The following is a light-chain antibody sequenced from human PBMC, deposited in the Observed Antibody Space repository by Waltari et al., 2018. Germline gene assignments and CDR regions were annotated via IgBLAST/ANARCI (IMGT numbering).Light chain of an antibody. CDR1: NLEDTF. CDR2: QDS. J-gene: IGLJ2*01. Sequence: YELTQPPSVSVSPGPPASITCSGDNLEDTFVCWYQQKAGQSPVLVIHQDSRRPSGIPERCSGSSSGNTATLTVSGTQAMDEADYYCQAWDSSTDVVFGGGTRLTVL. V-gene: IGLV3-1*01. CDR3: QAWDSSTDVV.